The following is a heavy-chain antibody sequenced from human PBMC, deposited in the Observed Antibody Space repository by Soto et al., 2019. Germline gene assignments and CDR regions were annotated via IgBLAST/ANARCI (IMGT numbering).Heavy chain of an antibody. D-gene: IGHD2-2*01. CDR1: GYSFTSYC. J-gene: IGHJ4*02. CDR2: IYPGDSDT. CDR3: ARHGKDCSSTSCYPGIAVATEPFDY. V-gene: IGHV5-51*01. Sequence: EESVKSSGKGSGYSFTSYCIGWVRQMPWKGLEWMGIIYPGDSDTRYSPSFQGQVTISADKSISTAYLQWSSLKASDTAMYYCARHGKDCSSTSCYPGIAVATEPFDYWGQGTLVTVSS.